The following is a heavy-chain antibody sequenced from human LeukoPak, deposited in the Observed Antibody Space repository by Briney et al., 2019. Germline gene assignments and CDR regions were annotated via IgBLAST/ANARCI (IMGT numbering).Heavy chain of an antibody. V-gene: IGHV3-74*01. Sequence: GGSLRLSCAASGFTFSSYWTHWVRQAPGKGLVWVSRINSDGSSTSYADSVKGRFTISRDNAKNTLYLQMNSLRAEDTAVYYCAREGYDFWSGYLYYFDYWGQGTLVTVSS. D-gene: IGHD3-3*01. J-gene: IGHJ4*02. CDR3: AREGYDFWSGYLYYFDY. CDR2: INSDGSST. CDR1: GFTFSSYW.